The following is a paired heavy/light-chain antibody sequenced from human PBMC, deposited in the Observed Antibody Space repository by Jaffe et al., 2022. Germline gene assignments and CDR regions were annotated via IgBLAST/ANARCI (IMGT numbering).Heavy chain of an antibody. V-gene: IGHV3-7*01. D-gene: IGHD4-17*01. CDR3: VRAKGSGYGDYAFDI. J-gene: IGHJ3*02. CDR1: GFSLRIYW. Sequence: VQLVESGGGLVQPGGSLRLSCAASGFSLRIYWMSWVRQVPGKGLEWVGNIKQDGSEEYYVDSVRGRFTISRDNAKNSLFLHMSSLRAEDTAVYYCVRAKGSGYGDYAFDIWGQGTMVTVSS. CDR2: IKQDGSEE.
Light chain of an antibody. CDR3: QHYYTVPFT. CDR2: WAS. Sequence: DIVMTQSPDSLAVSLGERATINCKSSQSVLYSSDNKNYLNKNYLSWYQQKPGQPPKLLIYWASTRESGVPDRFSGSGSGTDFTLTITNLQAEDVAVYYCQHYYTVPFTFGPGTKVEIK. CDR1: QSVLYSSDNKNYLNKNY. J-gene: IGKJ3*01. V-gene: IGKV4-1*01.